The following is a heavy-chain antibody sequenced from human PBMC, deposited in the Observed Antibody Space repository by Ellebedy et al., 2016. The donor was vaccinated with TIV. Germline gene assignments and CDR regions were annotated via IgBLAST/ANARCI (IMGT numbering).Heavy chain of an antibody. J-gene: IGHJ4*02. V-gene: IGHV3-7*01. CDR1: GFTFRNYW. CDR3: ASNYATYYDILTGYVFDY. D-gene: IGHD3-9*01. Sequence: GESLKISXAASGFTFRNYWMNWVRQAPGKGLEWVANIKQDGSEKKYVDSVKGRFTISRDNSKNTLYLQMNSLRAEDTAVYYCASNYATYYDILTGYVFDYWGQGILVTVSS. CDR2: IKQDGSEK.